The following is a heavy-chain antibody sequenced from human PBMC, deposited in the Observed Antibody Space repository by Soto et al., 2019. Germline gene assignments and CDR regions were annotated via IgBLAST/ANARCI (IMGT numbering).Heavy chain of an antibody. J-gene: IGHJ4*01. V-gene: IGHV4-30-4*01. Sequence: QVQLQESGPGLVKPSQTLSLTCTVSGGSISSGNYYWSWIRQPPGKGLEWIGYIYYSGSTYYNPSLKSRVNISVDTSKNQFSLKLSSVTAADTAVYYCVRGGVTAIHSDYWGHGTLVTVSS. D-gene: IGHD2-21*02. CDR1: GGSISSGNYY. CDR2: IYYSGST. CDR3: VRGGVTAIHSDY.